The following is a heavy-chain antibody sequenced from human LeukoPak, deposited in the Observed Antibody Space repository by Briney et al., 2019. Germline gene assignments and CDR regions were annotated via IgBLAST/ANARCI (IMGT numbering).Heavy chain of an antibody. CDR2: FDPEDGKT. CDR1: GYTLTDFY. J-gene: IGHJ6*02. CDR3: ATGYLVTAGLMDV. V-gene: IGHV1-24*01. Sequence: ASVKVSCKVSGYTLTDFYMIWVRQAPGKGLEWMGSFDPEDGKTVYAQKFQGRVTMTEDTSTDTAYMELSSLRSEDTAVYYCATGYLVTAGLMDVWGQGTTVTVCS. D-gene: IGHD3-9*01.